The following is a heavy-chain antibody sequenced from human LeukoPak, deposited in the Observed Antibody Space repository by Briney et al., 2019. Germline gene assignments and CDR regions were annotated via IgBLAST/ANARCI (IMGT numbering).Heavy chain of an antibody. J-gene: IGHJ1*01. V-gene: IGHV3-48*03. D-gene: IGHD3-22*01. Sequence: TGGSLRLSCAASGFTFSSYEMNWVRQAPGKGLEWVSYISSSGSTRYYADPVKGRFTISRDNAKNSLYLQMNSLRAEDTAIYYCARVDYDRSGEDANAEYFQHWGQGTLVTVSS. CDR3: ARVDYDRSGEDANAEYFQH. CDR1: GFTFSSYE. CDR2: ISSSGSTR.